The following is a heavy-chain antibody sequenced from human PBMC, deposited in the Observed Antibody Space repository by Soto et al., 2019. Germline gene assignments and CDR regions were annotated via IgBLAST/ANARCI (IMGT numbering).Heavy chain of an antibody. CDR1: GYTFTGYY. D-gene: IGHD2-2*02. CDR2: INPNSGGT. Sequence: ASVKVSCKASGYTFTGYYMHWVRQAPGQGLEWMGWINPNSGGTNYAQKFQGRVTMTRDTSISTANMELSRLRSDDTAVYYCARGGGGVYCSSTSCYIAVGDNWFDPWGQGTLVTVSS. J-gene: IGHJ5*02. CDR3: ARGGGGVYCSSTSCYIAVGDNWFDP. V-gene: IGHV1-2*02.